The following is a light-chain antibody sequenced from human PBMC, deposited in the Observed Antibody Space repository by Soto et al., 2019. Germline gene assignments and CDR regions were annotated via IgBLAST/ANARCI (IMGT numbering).Light chain of an antibody. CDR2: AAS. J-gene: IGKJ5*01. V-gene: IGKV1-27*01. Sequence: DIQMTQSPSTLSASVRDRVTITCRASQSISSWLAWYQQKPGRAPKLLIYAASTLQPGVPSRFSGSGSGTDFTLTINSLQPDDIATYFCQNYDGDPITFGQGTRLEIK. CDR3: QNYDGDPIT. CDR1: QSISSW.